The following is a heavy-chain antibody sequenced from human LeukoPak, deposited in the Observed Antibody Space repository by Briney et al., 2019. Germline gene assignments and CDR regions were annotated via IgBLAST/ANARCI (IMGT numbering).Heavy chain of an antibody. D-gene: IGHD4-23*01. Sequence: ASVKVSCKASGGTFSSHAISWVRQAPGQGLEWMGGIIPIFGTANYAQKFQGRVTITAVESMSTTYMELSSLRSEDTAVYYCARGWLAETTMVTPYNYWGQGTLSPSPQ. J-gene: IGHJ4*02. CDR1: GGTFSSHA. V-gene: IGHV1-69*13. CDR3: ARGWLAETTMVTPYNY. CDR2: IIPIFGTA.